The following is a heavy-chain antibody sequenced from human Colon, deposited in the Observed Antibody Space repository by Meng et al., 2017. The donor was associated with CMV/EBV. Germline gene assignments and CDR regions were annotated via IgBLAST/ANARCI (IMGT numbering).Heavy chain of an antibody. J-gene: IGHJ4*02. CDR1: GVSMTSYY. V-gene: IGHV4-59*01. Sequence: SETLSLTCTVSGVSMTSYYLNWIRQPPGKGLEWIGNIFYSGTTNYNPSLKSRVIISVDRSKNQFSLNLRSVTAADTAMYYCGRGRSHGEVDYWGQGTLVTV. D-gene: IGHD4-17*01. CDR3: GRGRSHGEVDY. CDR2: IFYSGTT.